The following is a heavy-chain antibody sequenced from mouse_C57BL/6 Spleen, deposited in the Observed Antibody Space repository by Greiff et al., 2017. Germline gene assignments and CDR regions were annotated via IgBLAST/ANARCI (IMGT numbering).Heavy chain of an antibody. D-gene: IGHD1-1*01. CDR3: ARFITPGYFDV. J-gene: IGHJ1*03. V-gene: IGHV5-4*03. CDR1: GFTFSSYA. Sequence: EVKLMESGGGLVKPGGSLKLSCAASGFTFSSYAMSWVRQTPEKRLALVATLSDGGSYTYYPDNVKGRFTISRDNAKNNLYLQMSHLKSEDTAMYYCARFITPGYFDVWGTGTTVTVSS. CDR2: LSDGGSYT.